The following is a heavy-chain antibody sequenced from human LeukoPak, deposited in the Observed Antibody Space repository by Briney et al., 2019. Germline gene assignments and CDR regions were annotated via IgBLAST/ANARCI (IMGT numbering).Heavy chain of an antibody. Sequence: SVKVSCKASGGTFSSYAISWVRQAPGQGLEWMGGIIPIFGTANYAQKFQGRVTITADESTSTAYMELSSLRSEDTAVYYGARGPAYSSGWYGDYYYYMDVWGKGTTVTVSS. V-gene: IGHV1-69*13. CDR3: ARGPAYSSGWYGDYYYYMDV. CDR1: GGTFSSYA. D-gene: IGHD6-19*01. CDR2: IIPIFGTA. J-gene: IGHJ6*03.